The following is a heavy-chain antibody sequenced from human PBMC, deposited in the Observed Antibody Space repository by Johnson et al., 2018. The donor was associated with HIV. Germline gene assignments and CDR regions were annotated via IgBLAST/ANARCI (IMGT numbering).Heavy chain of an antibody. CDR3: ARGHMVRGVTHAFDI. CDR1: GFTFDDYT. CDR2: IYSGGST. V-gene: IGHV3-66*01. D-gene: IGHD3-10*01. Sequence: VQVVESGGGLVQPGGSLRLSCAASGFTFDDYTMHWVRQAPGKGLEWVSLIYSGGSTYYADSVKGRFTISRDNSKNTLYLQMNSLRAEDTAVYYCARGHMVRGVTHAFDIWGQGTMVTVSS. J-gene: IGHJ3*02.